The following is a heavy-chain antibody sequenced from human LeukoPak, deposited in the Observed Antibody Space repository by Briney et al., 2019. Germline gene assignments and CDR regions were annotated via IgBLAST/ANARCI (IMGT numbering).Heavy chain of an antibody. Sequence: GRSLRLSCAASGFTFSSYAMHWDRQAPGKGLEWVAVISYDGSNKYYADSVKGRFTISRDNSKNTLYLQMNSLRAEDTAVYYCAKDRGMITFGGVIPEYYFDYWGQGTLVTVSS. V-gene: IGHV3-30-3*01. D-gene: IGHD3-16*02. CDR2: ISYDGSNK. CDR3: AKDRGMITFGGVIPEYYFDY. J-gene: IGHJ4*02. CDR1: GFTFSSYA.